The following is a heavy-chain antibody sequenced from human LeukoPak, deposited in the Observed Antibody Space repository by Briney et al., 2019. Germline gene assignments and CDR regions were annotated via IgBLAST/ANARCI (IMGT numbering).Heavy chain of an antibody. CDR2: INPSGGST. J-gene: IGHJ6*02. CDR1: GYTFTSYY. V-gene: IGHV1-46*01. D-gene: IGHD3-22*01. Sequence: ASVKVSCKASGYTFTSYYMHWVRQAPGQGLEWMGIINPSGGSTSYAQKFQGRVTMTSDTSTSTVYMELSSLRSEDTAVYYCARGDSRLWDYYYGMDVWGQGTTVTVSS. CDR3: ARGDSRLWDYYYGMDV.